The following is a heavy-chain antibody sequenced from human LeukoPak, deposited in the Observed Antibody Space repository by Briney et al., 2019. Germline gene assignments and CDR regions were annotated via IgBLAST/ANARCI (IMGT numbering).Heavy chain of an antibody. Sequence: ASVKVSCKASGYTFTSYYMHWVRQAPGQGLEWMGIINPSGGSTSYAQKFQGRVTMTRDTTTSTVYMELSSLRSEDTAVYYCASGFYDIWTSSYYHGMDVWGKGTTVTASS. J-gene: IGHJ6*04. CDR3: ASGFYDIWTSSYYHGMDV. D-gene: IGHD3-9*01. CDR2: INPSGGST. CDR1: GYTFTSYY. V-gene: IGHV1-46*01.